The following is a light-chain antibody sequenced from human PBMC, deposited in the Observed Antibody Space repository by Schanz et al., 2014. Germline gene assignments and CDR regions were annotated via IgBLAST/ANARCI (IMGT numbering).Light chain of an antibody. CDR2: EGT. J-gene: IGLJ2*01. Sequence: QSALTQPASVSGSPGQSITISCTGTSSDVGSYNLVSWYQQHPGEAPKLLIYEGTKRPSGVSYRFSGSKSGNTASLTISGLQAEDEADYYCSSYTSSSPVVFGGGTKLTVL. CDR3: SSYTSSSPVV. V-gene: IGLV2-14*02. CDR1: SSDVGSYNL.